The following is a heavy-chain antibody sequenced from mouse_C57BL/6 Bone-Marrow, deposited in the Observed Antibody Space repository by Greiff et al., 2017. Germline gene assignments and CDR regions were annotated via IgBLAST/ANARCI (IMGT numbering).Heavy chain of an antibody. CDR1: GFTFSDFY. CDR3: ARDASGYYNWYFDV. J-gene: IGHJ1*03. D-gene: IGHD2-3*01. V-gene: IGHV7-1*01. CDR2: SRNKANDYTT. Sequence: EVMLVESGGGLVQSGRSLRLSCATSGFTFSDFYMEWVRQAPGKGLEWIAASRNKANDYTTEYSASVKGRFIVSRDTSQSILYLQMNALRAEDTASYYCARDASGYYNWYFDVWGTGTTVTVSS.